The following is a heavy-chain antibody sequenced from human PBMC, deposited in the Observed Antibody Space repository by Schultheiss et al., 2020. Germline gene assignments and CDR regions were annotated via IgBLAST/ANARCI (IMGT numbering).Heavy chain of an antibody. CDR3: ARILRDQYCSSTSCSHLSDY. Sequence: SGPTLVKPTQTLTLTCTFSGFSLSTSGVGVGWIRQPPGKALEWLALIYWDDDKRYSPSLKSRLTITKDTSKSQVVLTMTNMDPVDTATYYCARILRDQYCSSTSCSHLSDYWGQGTLVTVSS. CDR2: IYWDDDK. D-gene: IGHD2-2*01. V-gene: IGHV2-5*02. J-gene: IGHJ4*02. CDR1: GFSLSTSGVG.